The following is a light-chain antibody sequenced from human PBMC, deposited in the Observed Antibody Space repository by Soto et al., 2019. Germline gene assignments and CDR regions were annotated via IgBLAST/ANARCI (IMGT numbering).Light chain of an antibody. CDR1: SSDVGGYNY. CDR3: SSYTSTSTLL. Sequence: QSALTQPASVSGSPGQSLSISFTGTSSDVGGYNYVSWYQQRPGKAPQLMIYEVSNRTSGVSNRFYGSKSGNTASLTISGRQAEDEADYYCSSYTSTSTLLFGGGTKLTVL. CDR2: EVS. J-gene: IGLJ2*01. V-gene: IGLV2-14*01.